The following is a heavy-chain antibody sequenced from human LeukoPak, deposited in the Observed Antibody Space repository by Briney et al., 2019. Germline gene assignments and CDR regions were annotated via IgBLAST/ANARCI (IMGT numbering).Heavy chain of an antibody. V-gene: IGHV1-2*02. D-gene: IGHD4-17*01. CDR1: GYTFTGYY. CDR3: ARIHGVTTSPFDY. J-gene: IGHJ4*02. Sequence: GASVKVSCKASGYTFTGYYMHWVRQAPGQGLEWMGWINPNSGGTNYAQKFQGRVTMTRDTSISTAYMELSRLRSDDTAVYYWARIHGVTTSPFDYWGQGTLVTVSS. CDR2: INPNSGGT.